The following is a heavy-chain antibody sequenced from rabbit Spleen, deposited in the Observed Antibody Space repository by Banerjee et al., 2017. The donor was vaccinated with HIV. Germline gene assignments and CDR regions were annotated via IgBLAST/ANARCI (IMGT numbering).Heavy chain of an antibody. CDR1: GFSFSSNW. J-gene: IGHJ3*01. CDR2: IDSSDGDT. CDR3: ARSGSSSYWGMAL. D-gene: IGHD1-1*01. Sequence: QSLEESGGGLVKPGGTLTLTCTVSGFSFSSNWICWVRQAPGKGLEWIACIDSSDGDTDYANWTKGRFTISKASSTTVTLQMTILTAADTASYFCARSGSSSYWGMALWGQGTLVTVS. V-gene: IGHV1S40*01.